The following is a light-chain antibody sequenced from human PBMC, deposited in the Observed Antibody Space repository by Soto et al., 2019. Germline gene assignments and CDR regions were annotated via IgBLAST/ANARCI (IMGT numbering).Light chain of an antibody. CDR3: QQYNNWPPIT. CDR2: SAS. V-gene: IGKV3D-15*01. Sequence: EIVLTQSPGNLTLSPGERATLSCRASQSVSSKLAWYQQKPGQAPRLLIHSASTRAAGVPARFSGSGSGTEFTLNISSLQSEDFAVYYCQQYNNWPPITFGQGTRLEIK. CDR1: QSVSSK. J-gene: IGKJ5*01.